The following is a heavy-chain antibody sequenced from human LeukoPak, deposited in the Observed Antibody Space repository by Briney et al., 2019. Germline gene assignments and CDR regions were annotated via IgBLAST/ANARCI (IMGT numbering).Heavy chain of an antibody. CDR1: GFTFSRLA. Sequence: GGSLRLSCAASGFTFSRLAMTWVRQAPGKGLEWVSTISASGPYYVDAGRGRFTISRDNSRNTLSLQMNSLRAEDTAVYYCAKGIYDSSGYYYRLAFDIWGQGTMVTVSS. J-gene: IGHJ3*02. D-gene: IGHD3-22*01. CDR3: AKGIYDSSGYYYRLAFDI. CDR2: ISASGP. V-gene: IGHV3-23*01.